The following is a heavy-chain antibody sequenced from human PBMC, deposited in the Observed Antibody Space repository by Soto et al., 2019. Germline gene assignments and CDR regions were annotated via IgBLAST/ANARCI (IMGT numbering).Heavy chain of an antibody. CDR2: MSPNNGDT. V-gene: IGHV1-8*02. J-gene: IGHJ4*02. Sequence: QVQLVQSGAEVKEPGASVKVSCRASGYTFTSFDINWVRQAPGQGTEWLGWMSPNNGDTGYAQQFRGRVTMTRDTCISTAYMELNSLTSDDTAVYYCARGITEGVDYWGQGTLVTVSS. D-gene: IGHD1-20*01. CDR3: ARGITEGVDY. CDR1: GYTFTSFD.